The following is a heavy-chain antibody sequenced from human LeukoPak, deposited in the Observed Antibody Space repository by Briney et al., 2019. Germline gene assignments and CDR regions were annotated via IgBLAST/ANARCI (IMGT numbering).Heavy chain of an antibody. J-gene: IGHJ4*02. CDR1: GFTFSDYY. CDR2: ISSSGSTI. Sequence: GGSLRLSCAASGFTFSDYYMSWIRQAPGKGLEWVSYISSSGSTIYYADSVKGRFTISRDNAKNSLYLQMNSLRAEDTAVYYCARARGSTQWLLYYFDHWGQGTLVTVSS. CDR3: ARARGSTQWLLYYFDH. D-gene: IGHD5-12*01. V-gene: IGHV3-11*01.